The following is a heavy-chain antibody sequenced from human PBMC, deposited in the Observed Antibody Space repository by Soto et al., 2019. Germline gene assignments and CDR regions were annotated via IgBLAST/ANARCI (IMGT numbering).Heavy chain of an antibody. Sequence: GGSLRLSCTASGFTFGDYAMSWFRQAPGKGLEWVGFIRSKAYGGTTEYAASVKGRFTISRDDSKSIAYLQMNSLKTEDTAVYYCTHSSGYPKYYYYGMDVWGQGTTVTVSS. CDR3: THSSGYPKYYYYGMDV. J-gene: IGHJ6*02. D-gene: IGHD3-22*01. CDR1: GFTFGDYA. CDR2: IRSKAYGGTT. V-gene: IGHV3-49*03.